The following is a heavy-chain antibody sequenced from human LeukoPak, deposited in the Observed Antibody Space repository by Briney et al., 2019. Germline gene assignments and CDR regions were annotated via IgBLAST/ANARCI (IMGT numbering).Heavy chain of an antibody. CDR3: TKEVLTGYPTSFDY. Sequence: GGSLRLSCAASGFTFSDYYMSWIRQAPGKGLEWVSYISSSGSTIYYADSVKGRFTISRDNAKNSLYLQMNSLRAEDTAVYYCTKEVLTGYPTSFDYWGQGTLVTVSS. D-gene: IGHD3-9*01. CDR2: ISSSGSTI. CDR1: GFTFSDYY. V-gene: IGHV3-11*01. J-gene: IGHJ4*02.